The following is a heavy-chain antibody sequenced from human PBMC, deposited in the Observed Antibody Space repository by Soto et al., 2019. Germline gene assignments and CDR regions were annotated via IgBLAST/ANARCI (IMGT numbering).Heavy chain of an antibody. D-gene: IGHD3-22*01. Sequence: SETLSLTCAVYGGSFSGYYWSWIRQPPGKGLEWIGEINHSGSTNYNPSLKSRVTISVDTSKNQFSLKLSSVTAADTAVYYCARTYYDSSGYRRVYYGMDVWGQGTTVTVSS. CDR3: ARTYYDSSGYRRVYYGMDV. CDR1: GGSFSGYY. V-gene: IGHV4-34*01. J-gene: IGHJ6*02. CDR2: INHSGST.